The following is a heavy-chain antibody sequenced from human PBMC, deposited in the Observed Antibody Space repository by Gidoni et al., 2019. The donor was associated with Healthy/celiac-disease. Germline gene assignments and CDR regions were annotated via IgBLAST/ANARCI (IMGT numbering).Heavy chain of an antibody. D-gene: IGHD6-19*01. V-gene: IGHV3-48*03. CDR1: GFTFSSYE. Sequence: EVQLVESGGGLVQPGGSLRLSCAASGFTFSSYEMNWVRQAPGKGLEWVSYISSSGSTIYYADSVKGRFTISRDNAKNSLYLQMNSLRAEDTAVYYCARDVLGDSSGWYRWFDPWGQGTLVTVSS. CDR2: ISSSGSTI. CDR3: ARDVLGDSSGWYRWFDP. J-gene: IGHJ5*02.